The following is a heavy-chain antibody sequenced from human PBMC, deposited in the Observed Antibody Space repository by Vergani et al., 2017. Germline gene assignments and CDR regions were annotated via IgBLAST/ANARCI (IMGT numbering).Heavy chain of an antibody. D-gene: IGHD3-22*01. CDR2: ISYDGSNK. CDR3: ARFERDDYYDSSDDY. V-gene: IGHV3-30-3*01. Sequence: QVQLVESGGGVVQPGRSLRLSCAASGFTFSSYAMHWVRQAPGKGLEWVAVISYDGSNKYYADSVKGRFTISRDNSKNTLYLQMNSLRAEDTAVYYCARFERDDYYDSSDDYWGQGTLVTVSS. J-gene: IGHJ4*02. CDR1: GFTFSSYA.